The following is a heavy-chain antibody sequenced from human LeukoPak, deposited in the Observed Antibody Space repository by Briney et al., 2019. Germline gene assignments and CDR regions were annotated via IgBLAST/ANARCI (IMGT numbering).Heavy chain of an antibody. V-gene: IGHV4-30-4*08. Sequence: SQTLSLTCTVSGGSISSGDYYWSWIRQPPGKGLEWIGYIYYSGSTYYNPSLKSRVTISVDTSKNQFSLKLSSVTAADTAVYYCARDDFWSGSLDYWGRGTLVTVSS. CDR1: GGSISSGDYY. D-gene: IGHD3-3*01. CDR3: ARDDFWSGSLDY. J-gene: IGHJ4*02. CDR2: IYYSGST.